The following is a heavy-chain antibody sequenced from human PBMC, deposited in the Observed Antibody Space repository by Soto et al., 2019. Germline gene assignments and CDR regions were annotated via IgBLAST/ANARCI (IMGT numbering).Heavy chain of an antibody. CDR1: GYTFTSYA. V-gene: IGHV1-3*01. J-gene: IGHJ4*02. CDR2: INAGNGNT. D-gene: IGHD3-10*01. CDR3: ARCSSSGVIIFDY. Sequence: ASVKVSCKASGYTFTSYAMHWVRQAPGQRLEWMGWINAGNGNTKYSQKFQGRVTITRDTSASTAYMELSSLRSEDTAVYYCARCSSSGVIIFDYWGQGTLVTVSS.